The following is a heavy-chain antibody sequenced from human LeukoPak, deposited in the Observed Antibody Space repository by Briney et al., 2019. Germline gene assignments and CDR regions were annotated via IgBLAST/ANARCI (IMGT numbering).Heavy chain of an antibody. CDR1: GYTFTSYY. V-gene: IGHV1-46*01. Sequence: ASVKVSCKGSGYTFTSYYMHWVRQAPGQGLEWMGIINPSGGSTSYAQKFQGRVTMTRDTSTSTVYMELSSLRSEDTAAYYCARDLYALRPQRGGGIVVVPAATPGDYWGQGTLVTVSS. CDR2: INPSGGST. CDR3: ARDLYALRPQRGGGIVVVPAATPGDY. J-gene: IGHJ4*02. D-gene: IGHD2-2*01.